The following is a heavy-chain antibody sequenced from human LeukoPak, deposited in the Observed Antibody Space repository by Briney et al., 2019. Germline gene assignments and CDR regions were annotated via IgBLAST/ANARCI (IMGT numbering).Heavy chain of an antibody. CDR3: AKANSYDSYYFDY. CDR2: IFAGGSA. V-gene: IGHV3-23*01. D-gene: IGHD3-16*01. CDR1: GFTFSTYA. Sequence: GGSLRLSCAASGFTFSTYAMSWVRQAPGKGLEWVSFIFAGGSAYYADSVKGRFTISRDRSKNTLSLQMNSLRAEDTAVYYCAKANSYDSYYFDYWGQGALVIVSS. J-gene: IGHJ4*02.